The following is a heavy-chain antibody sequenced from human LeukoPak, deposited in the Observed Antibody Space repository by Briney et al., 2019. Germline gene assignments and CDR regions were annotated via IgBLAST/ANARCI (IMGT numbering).Heavy chain of an antibody. J-gene: IGHJ4*02. D-gene: IGHD1-26*01. Sequence: SVKVSCKASGYTFSSYAISWVRQAPGQGLEWMGGIIPIFGTANYAQKFQGRVTITADESTSTAYMELSSLRSEDTAVYYCARDHVGATRVFDYWGQGTLVTVSS. V-gene: IGHV1-69*13. CDR2: IIPIFGTA. CDR1: GYTFSSYA. CDR3: ARDHVGATRVFDY.